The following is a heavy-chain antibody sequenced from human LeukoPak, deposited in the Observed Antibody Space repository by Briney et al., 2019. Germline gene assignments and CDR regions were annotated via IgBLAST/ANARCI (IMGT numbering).Heavy chain of an antibody. CDR2: ISWNSGSI. Sequence: GGSLRLSCAASGFTFDDYAMHWVRQAPGKGLEWVSGISWNSGSIGYADSVKGRFTISRDNAKNSLYLQMNSLRAEDTALYYCAKDKGGGLQFVFDYWGQGTLVTVSS. CDR1: GFTFDDYA. V-gene: IGHV3-9*01. J-gene: IGHJ4*02. D-gene: IGHD5-24*01. CDR3: AKDKGGGLQFVFDY.